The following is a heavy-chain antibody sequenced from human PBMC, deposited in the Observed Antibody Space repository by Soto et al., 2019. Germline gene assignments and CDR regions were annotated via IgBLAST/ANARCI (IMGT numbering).Heavy chain of an antibody. CDR2: INAGNGNT. CDR3: ARGEFLSNDDY. D-gene: IGHD2-2*01. V-gene: IGHV1-3*01. J-gene: IGHJ4*02. CDR1: GYTFTSYA. Sequence: ASVKVSCKASGYTFTSYAMHWVRQAPGQRLEWMGWINAGNGNTKYSQKFQGRVTITRDTSASTAYMELSSLRSEDTAVYYCARGEFLSNDDYWGQGTLVPVSS.